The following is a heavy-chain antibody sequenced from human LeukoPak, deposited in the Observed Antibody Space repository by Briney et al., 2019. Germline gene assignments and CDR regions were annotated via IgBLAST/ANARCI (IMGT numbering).Heavy chain of an antibody. CDR3: ARTFDN. CDR2: INTDGTST. Sequence: GGSLRLSCAASGFTFSNYWMHWVGQAPGKGLVWVSGINTDGTSTSYVDSVKGRFTISRDNAKNTLYLQMNSLRVEDTAVYYCARTFDNWGLGTLVTVSS. CDR1: GFTFSNYW. V-gene: IGHV3-74*01. J-gene: IGHJ4*02.